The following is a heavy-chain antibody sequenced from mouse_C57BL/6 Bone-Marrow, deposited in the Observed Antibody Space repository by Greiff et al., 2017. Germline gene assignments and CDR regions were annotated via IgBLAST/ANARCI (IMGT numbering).Heavy chain of an antibody. Sequence: EVKLMESGAELVKPGASVKLSCTASGFNIKDYYMHWVKQRTEQGLEWIGRIDPEDGATKYAPKFQGKATITTDTSSNTAYLQLGNLTSEDTAVYYCANYYGVDWGQGTTLTVSS. CDR1: GFNIKDYY. CDR3: ANYYGVD. D-gene: IGHD1-1*01. V-gene: IGHV14-2*01. CDR2: IDPEDGAT. J-gene: IGHJ2*01.